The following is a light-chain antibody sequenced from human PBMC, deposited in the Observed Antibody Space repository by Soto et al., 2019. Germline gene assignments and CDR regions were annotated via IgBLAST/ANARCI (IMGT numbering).Light chain of an antibody. V-gene: IGLV2-14*01. CDR3: NSFRVSHLYV. Sequence: QSALTQPASVSGSPGQTITISCTGTSSDIGGYNAVSWYQHHPGKAPKLIIYEVTHRPSGVSDRFSASKSGNTASLTISGLRAEDEADYYCNSFRVSHLYVFGTGTKLTVL. J-gene: IGLJ1*01. CDR1: SSDIGGYNA. CDR2: EVT.